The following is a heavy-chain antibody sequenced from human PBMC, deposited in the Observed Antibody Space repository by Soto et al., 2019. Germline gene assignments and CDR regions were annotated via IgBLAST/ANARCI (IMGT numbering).Heavy chain of an antibody. CDR3: ARVGSSWSFDY. CDR1: GFTFSSYG. CDR2: IWYDGSNK. V-gene: IGHV3-33*01. Sequence: QAQLVESGGGVVQPGRSLRLSCAASGFTFSSYGMHWVRQAPGKGLEWVAIIWYDGSNKYYADSVKGRFTISRDSSKNTLYPQMNSLRAEDTAVYYCARVGSSWSFDYWGQGTLVTVSS. J-gene: IGHJ4*02. D-gene: IGHD6-13*01.